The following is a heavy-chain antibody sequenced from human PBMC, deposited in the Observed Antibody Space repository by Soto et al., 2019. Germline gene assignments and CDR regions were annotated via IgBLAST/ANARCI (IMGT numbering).Heavy chain of an antibody. J-gene: IGHJ6*02. V-gene: IGHV4-30-2*01. CDR2: IYDSGST. CDR3: ARGSSSYYDYGMDV. Sequence: WTWLRQPPGQALEWIGNIYDSGSTSYNPSLKSRVTISVDTSKNQFSLRLTSVTAADTAVYFCARGSSSYYDYGMDVWGQGTTVTVSS. D-gene: IGHD6-6*01.